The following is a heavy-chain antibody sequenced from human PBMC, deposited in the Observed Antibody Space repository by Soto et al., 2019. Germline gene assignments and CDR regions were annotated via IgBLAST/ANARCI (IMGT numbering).Heavy chain of an antibody. CDR3: ARGDGGSRGYPPSDY. J-gene: IGHJ4*02. CDR2: INHSGST. V-gene: IGHV4-34*01. Sequence: SETLSLTCAVYGGSFSGYYWSWIRQPPGKGLEWIGEINHSGSTNYNPSLKSRVTISVDTSKNQFSLKLSSVTAADTAVYYCARGDGGSRGYPPSDYWGQGTLVTVSS. CDR1: GGSFSGYY. D-gene: IGHD3-22*01.